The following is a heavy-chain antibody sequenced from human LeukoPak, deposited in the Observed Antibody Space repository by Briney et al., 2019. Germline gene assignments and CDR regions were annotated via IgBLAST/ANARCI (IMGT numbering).Heavy chain of an antibody. CDR2: ISGSGGST. CDR3: AKALGDFWSGSLGYYYYMDV. J-gene: IGHJ6*03. Sequence: PGGSLRLSCAASGFTFGSYAMSWVRQAPGKGLEWVSAISGSGGSTYYADSVKGRFTISRDNSKNTLYLQMNSLRAEDTAVYYCAKALGDFWSGSLGYYYYMDVWSKATTVTVSS. V-gene: IGHV3-23*01. D-gene: IGHD3-3*01. CDR1: GFTFGSYA.